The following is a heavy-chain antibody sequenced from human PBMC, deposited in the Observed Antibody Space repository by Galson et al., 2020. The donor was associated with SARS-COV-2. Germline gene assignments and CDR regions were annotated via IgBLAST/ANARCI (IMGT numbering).Heavy chain of an antibody. CDR3: ARETPGYSYEPYYFDY. D-gene: IGHD5-18*01. CDR2: IIPIFGTA. Sequence: VKVSCKASGGTFSSYAISWVRQAPGQGLEWMGGIIPIFGTANYAQKFQGRVTITADESTSTAYMELSSLRSEDTAVYYCARETPGYSYEPYYFDYWGQGTLVTVSS. V-gene: IGHV1-69*01. CDR1: GGTFSSYA. J-gene: IGHJ4*02.